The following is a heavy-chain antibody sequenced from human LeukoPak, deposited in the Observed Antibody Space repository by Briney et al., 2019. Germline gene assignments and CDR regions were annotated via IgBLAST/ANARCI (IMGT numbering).Heavy chain of an antibody. V-gene: IGHV1-24*01. Sequence: ASLRVSSEVSGYTLTELSMHGVRQTPGKGLEWMGGFYPEDGETIYAQKFQGRVTMNEDTSKDTAYMELSSLRSEDTAVYYCASYFMGSNQWLVSHFDYWGQGTLVTVSS. CDR3: ASYFMGSNQWLVSHFDY. CDR1: GYTLTELS. D-gene: IGHD6-19*01. CDR2: FYPEDGET. J-gene: IGHJ4*02.